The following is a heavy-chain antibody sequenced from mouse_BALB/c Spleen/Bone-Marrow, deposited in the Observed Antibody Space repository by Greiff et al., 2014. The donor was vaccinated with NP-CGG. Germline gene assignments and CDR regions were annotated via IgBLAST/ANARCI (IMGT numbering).Heavy chain of an antibody. CDR3: ARIYYYGRDY. J-gene: IGHJ2*01. CDR2: INPSTGYT. CDR1: GYTFTNYW. Sequence: VHLVESGAELAKPGASVKMSCKASGYTFTNYWMHWVKQRPGQGLEWIGYINPSTGYTVYNQKFKDKVTLTADKSSSTAYMQLSNLTSADTAVYYCARIYYYGRDYWGQGTTLTVSS. V-gene: IGHV1-7*01. D-gene: IGHD1-1*01.